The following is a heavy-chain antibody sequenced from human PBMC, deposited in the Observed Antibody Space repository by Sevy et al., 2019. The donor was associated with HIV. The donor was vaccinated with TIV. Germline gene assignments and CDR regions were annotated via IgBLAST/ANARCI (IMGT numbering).Heavy chain of an antibody. CDR3: ARGAMYYYDSSGYYRWDYYYGMDV. D-gene: IGHD3-22*01. CDR1: GFTFSDHY. Sequence: GGSLRLSCAASGFTFSDHYMDWVRQAPGKGLEWVGRTRNKANSYTTEYAASVKGRFTISRDDSKNSLYLQMNSLKTEETAVYYCARGAMYYYDSSGYYRWDYYYGMDVWGQGTTVTVSS. V-gene: IGHV3-72*01. CDR2: TRNKANSYTT. J-gene: IGHJ6*02.